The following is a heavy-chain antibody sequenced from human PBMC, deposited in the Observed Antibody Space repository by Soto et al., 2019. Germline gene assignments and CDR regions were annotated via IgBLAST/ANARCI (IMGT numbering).Heavy chain of an antibody. Sequence: QIQLVQSGPEVKKPGASMKVSCKAYDFSFTSHGISWVRQAPGQGLEWMGWISLYNGNTNYAQQFQGRVTMTTDTSTNTTYTELGSLVSDDTAMYFCAIYPLEIIRFDYWCQGTLVTVSS. D-gene: IGHD1-1*01. V-gene: IGHV1-18*04. CDR2: ISLYNGNT. CDR3: AIYPLEIIRFDY. J-gene: IGHJ4*02. CDR1: DFSFTSHG.